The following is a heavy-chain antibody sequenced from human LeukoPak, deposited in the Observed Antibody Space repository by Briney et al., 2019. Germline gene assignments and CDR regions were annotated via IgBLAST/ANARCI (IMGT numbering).Heavy chain of an antibody. Sequence: GGSLRLSCAASGFTFSSYSMNWVRQAPGKGLEWVSSISSSSSYIYYADSVKGRFTISRDNAKNSLYLQMNSLRAEDTAVYYCARDPISYCSGGSYYGGQGDYWGQGTLVTVSS. J-gene: IGHJ4*02. V-gene: IGHV3-21*01. CDR1: GFTFSSYS. D-gene: IGHD2-15*01. CDR3: ARDPISYCSGGSYYGGQGDY. CDR2: ISSSSSYI.